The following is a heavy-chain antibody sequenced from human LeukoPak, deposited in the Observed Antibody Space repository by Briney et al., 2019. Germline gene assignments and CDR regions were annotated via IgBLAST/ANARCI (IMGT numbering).Heavy chain of an antibody. D-gene: IGHD2-8*02. CDR3: ARPTNWWGYFDY. Sequence: PGGSLRLSCAASGFTFSSVSMNWVRPAPGKGLEWVSYISSRSSTIYYADSVKGRFTISRDNAKNSLYLQMNSLRDEDTAVYYCARPTNWWGYFDYWGQGTLVTVSS. CDR2: ISSRSSTI. J-gene: IGHJ4*02. CDR1: GFTFSSVS. V-gene: IGHV3-48*02.